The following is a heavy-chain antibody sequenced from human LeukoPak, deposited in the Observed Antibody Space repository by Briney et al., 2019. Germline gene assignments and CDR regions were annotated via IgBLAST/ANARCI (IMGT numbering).Heavy chain of an antibody. CDR2: IKQAGSEE. CDR1: GFTFSDYW. Sequence: GGSLRLSCAASGFTFSDYWMSWVLQAPGKGLEWVANIKQAGSEEYYVDSVWGRFTISRDNAKNSLYLQMNSLRDEDTAVYYCARGRGWLDPWGQGTLVIVSS. V-gene: IGHV3-7*04. J-gene: IGHJ5*02. CDR3: ARGRGWLDP.